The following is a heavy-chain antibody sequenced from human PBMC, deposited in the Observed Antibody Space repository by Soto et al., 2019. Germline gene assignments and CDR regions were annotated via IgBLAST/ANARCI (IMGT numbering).Heavy chain of an antibody. CDR2: IYWDDDK. CDR1: GFSLSTSGVG. D-gene: IGHD5-12*01. CDR3: THRSGMGGNSWLPGF. V-gene: IGHV2-5*02. J-gene: IGHJ4*02. Sequence: QITLKESGPTLVKPTQTLTLTCTFSGFSLSTSGVGVGWIRQPPGKALEWLALIYWDDDKRYSPSLKNRLTITKYTSKNQVVLTMTNMDPVDTATYYCTHRSGMGGNSWLPGFWGQGTLVTVSS.